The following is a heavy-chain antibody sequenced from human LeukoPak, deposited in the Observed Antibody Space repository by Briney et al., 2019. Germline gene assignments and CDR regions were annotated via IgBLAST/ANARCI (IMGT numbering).Heavy chain of an antibody. D-gene: IGHD6-13*01. CDR3: ARFIAAAGNSLGFFDY. V-gene: IGHV3-23*01. J-gene: IGHJ4*02. Sequence: PGGSLRLSCAASGITFSSYGMSWVRQAPGKGLEWVSSISSTGGTTYYADSVKGRFTISRDNSKNTLYLQMNSLRSEDTAVYYCARFIAAAGNSLGFFDYWGQGTLVTVSS. CDR1: GITFSSYG. CDR2: ISSTGGTT.